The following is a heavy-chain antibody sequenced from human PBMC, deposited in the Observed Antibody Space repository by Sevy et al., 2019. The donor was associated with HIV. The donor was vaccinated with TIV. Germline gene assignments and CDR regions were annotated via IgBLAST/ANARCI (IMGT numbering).Heavy chain of an antibody. CDR2: ISSNGDNA. Sequence: GGSLRLSCAVSGFTINSYAVNWVRQAPGRGLEWLALISSNGDNAFYANSVRGRLTVSRDNSMNTLSLQMSSLTAEDTAVYYCARGPEWELTSFLSHWGQGTLVTVSS. CDR1: GFTINSYA. CDR3: ARGPEWELTSFLSH. D-gene: IGHD1-26*01. J-gene: IGHJ4*02. V-gene: IGHV3-30-3*01.